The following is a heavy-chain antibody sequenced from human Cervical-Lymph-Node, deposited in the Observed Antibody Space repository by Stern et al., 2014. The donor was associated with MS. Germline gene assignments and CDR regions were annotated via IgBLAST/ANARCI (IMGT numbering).Heavy chain of an antibody. CDR3: ARAAYSTSSYNY. Sequence: QVQLMQSGAEVKKPGSSVKVSCKASGGTFNTNVISWVRQAPGQGLEWMGGIIPIFGTALYAQKFQGRVTITANESTRAVFMELSSLRSEDTAFYYCARAAYSTSSYNYWGQGTLVIVSS. V-gene: IGHV1-69*01. CDR2: IIPIFGTA. CDR1: GGTFNTNV. D-gene: IGHD6-6*01. J-gene: IGHJ4*02.